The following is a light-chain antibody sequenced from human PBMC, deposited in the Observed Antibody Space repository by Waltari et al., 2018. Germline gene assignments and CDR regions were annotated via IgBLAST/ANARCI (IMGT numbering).Light chain of an antibody. CDR1: QSISGY. Sequence: CRASQSISGYLNWYQQKPGKAPKVLIYATSSLQSGVPSRFSGSGSGTDFTLTFSSLQPEDFATYYCQQSYRTPPLTFGGGTKVEIK. CDR3: QQSYRTPPLT. CDR2: ATS. V-gene: IGKV1-39*01. J-gene: IGKJ4*01.